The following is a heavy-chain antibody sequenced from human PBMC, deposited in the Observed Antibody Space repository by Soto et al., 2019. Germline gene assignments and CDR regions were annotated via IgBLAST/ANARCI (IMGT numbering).Heavy chain of an antibody. CDR1: GFTFSSYA. V-gene: IGHV3-23*01. Sequence: SGGGLVQPGRSLRLSCAASGFTFSSYAMNWVRQAPGKGLEWVSAMSGTGGSTYYADSVKGRFTISRDNSKNTLYLQMNSLRVEDTAVFYCAKAGFSSGWSPSYFDYWGQGTLVTVSS. J-gene: IGHJ4*02. D-gene: IGHD6-19*01. CDR3: AKAGFSSGWSPSYFDY. CDR2: MSGTGGST.